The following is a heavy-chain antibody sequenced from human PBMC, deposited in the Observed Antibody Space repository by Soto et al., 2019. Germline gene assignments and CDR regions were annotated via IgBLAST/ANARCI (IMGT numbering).Heavy chain of an antibody. Sequence: PSETLSLTCTVSGGSISSSSYYWGWIRQPPGKGLEWIGSIYYSGSTYYNPSLKSRVTISVDTSKNQFSLKLSSVTAADTAVYYCARHLQALLPGALDYWGQGTLVTVSS. D-gene: IGHD7-27*01. J-gene: IGHJ4*02. CDR2: IYYSGST. CDR3: ARHLQALLPGALDY. CDR1: GGSISSSSYY. V-gene: IGHV4-39*01.